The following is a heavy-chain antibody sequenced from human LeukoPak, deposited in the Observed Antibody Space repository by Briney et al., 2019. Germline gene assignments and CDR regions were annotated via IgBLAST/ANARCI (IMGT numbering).Heavy chain of an antibody. D-gene: IGHD2-2*01. CDR3: ARERYCSSTSCSDH. Sequence: PSQTLSLTCTVSGGSISSGDYYWSWIRQPPGKGLEWIGYIYYSGSTYYNPSLKSRVTISVDTSKIQFSLKLSSVTAADTAVYYCARERYCSSTSCSDHWGQGTLVTVSS. CDR1: GGSISSGDYY. CDR2: IYYSGST. J-gene: IGHJ4*02. V-gene: IGHV4-30-4*08.